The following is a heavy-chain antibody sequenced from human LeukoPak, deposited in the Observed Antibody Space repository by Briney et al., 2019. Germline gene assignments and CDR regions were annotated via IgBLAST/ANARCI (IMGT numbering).Heavy chain of an antibody. CDR1: GGSFSGYY. D-gene: IGHD3-22*01. CDR3: ARGPHTGVNYYDSSGYYY. J-gene: IGHJ4*02. V-gene: IGHV4-34*01. CDR2: INHSGST. Sequence: MPSETLSLTCAVYGGSFSGYYWSWIRQPPGKWLEWIGEINHSGSTNYNPSLKSRVTISVDTSKNQFSLKLSSVTAADTAVYYCARGPHTGVNYYDSSGYYYWGQGTLVTVSS.